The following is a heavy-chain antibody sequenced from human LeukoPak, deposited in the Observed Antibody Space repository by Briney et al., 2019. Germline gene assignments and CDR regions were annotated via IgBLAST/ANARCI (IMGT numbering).Heavy chain of an antibody. Sequence: GGSLRLSCAASGFTFSTYSMNWVRQAPGKGLEWVSSISSSSSYIYYADSVKGRFTISRDNAKNSLYLQMNSLRAEDTAIYYCAKAPTVTQRGYFDYWGQGTLVTVSS. CDR3: AKAPTVTQRGYFDY. V-gene: IGHV3-21*01. CDR2: ISSSSSYI. J-gene: IGHJ4*02. CDR1: GFTFSTYS. D-gene: IGHD4-11*01.